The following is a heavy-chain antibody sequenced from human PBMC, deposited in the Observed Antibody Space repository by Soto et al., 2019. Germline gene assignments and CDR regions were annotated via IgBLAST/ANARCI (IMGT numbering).Heavy chain of an antibody. D-gene: IGHD3-3*01. Sequence: GGSLRLSCAASGFTFSSYAMSWVRQAPGKGLEWVSAISGSGGSTYYADSVKGRFTISRDNSKNTLYLQMNSLRAEDTAVYYCAKDNLTGAWGYDFWSGYYPNYYGMDVWGQGTTVTVSS. J-gene: IGHJ6*02. CDR1: GFTFSSYA. CDR3: AKDNLTGAWGYDFWSGYYPNYYGMDV. CDR2: ISGSGGST. V-gene: IGHV3-23*01.